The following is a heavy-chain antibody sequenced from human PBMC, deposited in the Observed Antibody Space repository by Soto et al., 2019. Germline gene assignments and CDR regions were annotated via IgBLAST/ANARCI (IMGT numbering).Heavy chain of an antibody. CDR3: ARWELWLENDVDY. V-gene: IGHV4-34*01. CDR2: INHSGST. J-gene: IGHJ4*02. D-gene: IGHD6-19*01. CDR1: GGSFSGYY. Sequence: QVQLQQWGAGLLKPSETLSLTCAVYGGSFSGYYWSWIRQPPGKGLEWIGEINHSGSTNYNPSLKSRITISVDTSKNQFSLKLSSVTAADTAVYYCARWELWLENDVDYWGQGTLVTVSS.